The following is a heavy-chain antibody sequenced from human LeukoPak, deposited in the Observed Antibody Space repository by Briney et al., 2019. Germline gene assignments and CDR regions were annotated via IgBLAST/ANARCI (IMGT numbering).Heavy chain of an antibody. V-gene: IGHV3-11*01. J-gene: IGHJ3*02. D-gene: IGHD1-26*01. CDR2: ISSSGSTI. CDR3: AREIVGAAYYDAFDI. CDR1: GFTFSDYY. Sequence: GGSLRLSCAAFGFTFSDYYMSWIRQAPGKGLGGVSYISSSGSTIYYADSVKGRFTISRDNAKNSQYLQMNSLRAEDTAVYYGAREIVGAAYYDAFDIWGQGTMVTVSS.